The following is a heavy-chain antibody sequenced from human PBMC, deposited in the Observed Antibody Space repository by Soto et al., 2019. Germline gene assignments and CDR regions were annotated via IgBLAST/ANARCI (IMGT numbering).Heavy chain of an antibody. CDR1: GFTFSYHW. V-gene: IGHV3-74*01. Sequence: GGSLRLSCAASGFTFSYHWMHWVRQAPGKGPEWVSRINSDGSSSSHADFVKGRFTVSRDNAKNSLYLQMNSLRAEDTAVYYCARKLWFGELLNWIDAFDIWGQGTMVTV. D-gene: IGHD3-10*01. CDR2: INSDGSSS. J-gene: IGHJ3*02. CDR3: ARKLWFGELLNWIDAFDI.